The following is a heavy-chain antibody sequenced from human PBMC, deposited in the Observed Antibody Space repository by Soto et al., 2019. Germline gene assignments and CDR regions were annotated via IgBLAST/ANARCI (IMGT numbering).Heavy chain of an antibody. CDR2: ISSSGSTI. CDR3: ARGDTMIVVDHDY. V-gene: IGHV3-11*01. J-gene: IGHJ4*02. Sequence: LRRSCAASGFTFSDYYMSWIRQAPGKGLEWVSYISSSGSTIYYADSVKGRFTISRDNAKNSLYLQMNSLRAEDTAVYYCARGDTMIVVDHDYWGQGTLVTVSS. CDR1: GFTFSDYY. D-gene: IGHD3-22*01.